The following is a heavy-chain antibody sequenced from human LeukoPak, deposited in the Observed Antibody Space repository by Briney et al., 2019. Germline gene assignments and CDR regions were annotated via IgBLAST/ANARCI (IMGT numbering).Heavy chain of an antibody. CDR2: IYHSGTT. CDR3: ATMMYGSGNYYNSDY. D-gene: IGHD3-10*01. Sequence: PSETLSLTCAVYGGSFSGYHWGWIRQPPGKGLEWIGTIYHSGTTYYSPSLKSRVTISIHTSKNQFSLRLSSVTAADTAVYYCATMMYGSGNYYNSDYWGQGTLVTVSS. J-gene: IGHJ4*02. CDR1: GGSFSGYH. V-gene: IGHV4-38-2*01.